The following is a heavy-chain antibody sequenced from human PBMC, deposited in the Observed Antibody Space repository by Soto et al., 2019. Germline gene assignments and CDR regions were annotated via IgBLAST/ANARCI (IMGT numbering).Heavy chain of an antibody. V-gene: IGHV1-18*01. J-gene: IGHJ4*02. CDR2: ISAYNGNT. D-gene: IGHD3-10*01. CDR1: GYTFTSYG. CDR3: ARDTSPDYYGSGSYLDY. Sequence: QVQLVQSGAEVKKPGASVKVSCKASGYTFTSYGISWVRQAPGQGLEWMGWISAYNGNTNYAQKLQGRVTMTTDTSQSTAYMELRSLRSDVTAVYYCARDTSPDYYGSGSYLDYWGQGTLVTVSS.